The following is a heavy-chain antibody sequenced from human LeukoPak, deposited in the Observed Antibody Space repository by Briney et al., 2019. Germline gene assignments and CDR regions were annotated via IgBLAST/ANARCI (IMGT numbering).Heavy chain of an antibody. CDR1: GFTFTNHC. Sequence: GGSLRLSCAASGFTFTNHCMSLVRHAPGKGLEWVASMNWDGSEKYYVDSVKGRFTISRANAKTSLYLEMNSLRAEDTAVYYCARGATYCTNGVCYTRFDYWGQGTLVTVSS. CDR2: MNWDGSEK. D-gene: IGHD2-8*01. J-gene: IGHJ4*02. V-gene: IGHV3-7*01. CDR3: ARGATYCTNGVCYTRFDY.